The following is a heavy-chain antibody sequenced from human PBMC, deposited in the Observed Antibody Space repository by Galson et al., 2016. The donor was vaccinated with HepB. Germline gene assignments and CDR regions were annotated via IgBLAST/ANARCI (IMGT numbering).Heavy chain of an antibody. CDR2: ITPIFGTP. D-gene: IGHD3-9*01. J-gene: IGHJ4*02. V-gene: IGHV1-69*13. CDR1: GDSFNRYS. Sequence: SVKVSCKASGDSFNRYSISWVRQAPGHGLEWMGGITPIFGTPDYAQKLQGRVIITADVSTSTSYMELSSLRFEDTAVYYCATLSYDVVTGYQYFFDHWGQGTLVTVSS. CDR3: ATLSYDVVTGYQYFFDH.